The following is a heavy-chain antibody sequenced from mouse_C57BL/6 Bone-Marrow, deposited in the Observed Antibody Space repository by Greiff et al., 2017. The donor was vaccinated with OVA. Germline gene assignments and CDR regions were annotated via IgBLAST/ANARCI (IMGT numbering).Heavy chain of an antibody. D-gene: IGHD2-3*01. Sequence: EVKLQQSGPVLVKPGASVKMSCKASGYPFTDYYMNWVKQSHGKSLEWIGVINPYNGGTSYNQKFKGKATLPVDKSSSTAYMELNSLTSEDSAVYYCARWLLPHYYAMDYWGQGTSVTVSS. J-gene: IGHJ4*01. CDR1: GYPFTDYY. CDR2: INPYNGGT. V-gene: IGHV1-19*01. CDR3: ARWLLPHYYAMDY.